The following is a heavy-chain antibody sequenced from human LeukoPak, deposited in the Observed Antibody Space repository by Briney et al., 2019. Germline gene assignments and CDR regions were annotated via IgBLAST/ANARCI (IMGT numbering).Heavy chain of an antibody. CDR1: GGTFSSYA. V-gene: IGHV1-69*13. CDR2: IIPIFGTA. Sequence: GASVKVSCKASGGTFSSYAISWVRQAPGQGLEWMGGIIPIFGTANYAQKFQGRVTITADESTSTAYMELSSLRSEDTAVYYCAAPGIAAAALIYYYDMDVWGQGTTVTVSS. CDR3: AAPGIAAAALIYYYDMDV. J-gene: IGHJ6*02. D-gene: IGHD6-13*01.